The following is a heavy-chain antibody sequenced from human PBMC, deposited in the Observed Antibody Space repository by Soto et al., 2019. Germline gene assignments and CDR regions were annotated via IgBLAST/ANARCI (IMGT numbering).Heavy chain of an antibody. CDR1: GGSISSSSYY. CDR2: IYYSGST. CDR3: AIRTYCGGDCYSSDFDY. J-gene: IGHJ4*02. D-gene: IGHD2-21*02. Sequence: SETLSLTCTVSGGSISSSSYYWGWIRQPPGKGLEWIGSIYYSGSTYYNPSLKSRVTISVDTSKNQFSLKLSSVTAADTAVYYCAIRTYCGGDCYSSDFDYWGQGTLVTVSS. V-gene: IGHV4-39*01.